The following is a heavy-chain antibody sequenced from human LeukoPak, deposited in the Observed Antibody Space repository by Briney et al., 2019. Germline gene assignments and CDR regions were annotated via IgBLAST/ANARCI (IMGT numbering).Heavy chain of an antibody. CDR3: ARVSVAGTPDRDYFDY. Sequence: ASVKVSCKASGYTFTGYYMHWVRQAPRQGLEWMGRINPNSGGTSYAQQFQGRVTMTRDTSISTAYMELSSLRSDDTAVYYCARVSVAGTPDRDYFDYWGQGTLVTVSS. V-gene: IGHV1-2*06. CDR2: INPNSGGT. D-gene: IGHD6-19*01. J-gene: IGHJ4*02. CDR1: GYTFTGYY.